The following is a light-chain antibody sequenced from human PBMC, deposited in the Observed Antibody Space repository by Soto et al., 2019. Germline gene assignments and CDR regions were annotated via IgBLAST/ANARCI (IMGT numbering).Light chain of an antibody. Sequence: DIQMTQSPSSLSASVGDRFTITCRASQDLDRWLAWYQQKPGEAPKLLIYKASTLKSGVPSRFSGSGSGTEFTLTISSLEPEDFSVYYCQQRYNWPITFGQGTRLEIK. CDR1: QDLDRW. V-gene: IGKV1-12*01. J-gene: IGKJ5*01. CDR2: KAS. CDR3: QQRYNWPIT.